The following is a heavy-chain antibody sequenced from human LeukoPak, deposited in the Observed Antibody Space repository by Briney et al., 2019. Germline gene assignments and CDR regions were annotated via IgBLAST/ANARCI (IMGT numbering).Heavy chain of an antibody. D-gene: IGHD6-13*01. J-gene: IGHJ4*02. Sequence: GGSLRLSCAASGFTFSSYSMNWVRQAPGKGLEWVSSISSSSYVYYADSVKGRFTISRDNSKNTLYLQMNSLRAEDTAVYYCAKRSSDQLGHFDYWGQGTLVTVSS. V-gene: IGHV3-21*04. CDR1: GFTFSSYS. CDR3: AKRSSDQLGHFDY. CDR2: ISSSSYV.